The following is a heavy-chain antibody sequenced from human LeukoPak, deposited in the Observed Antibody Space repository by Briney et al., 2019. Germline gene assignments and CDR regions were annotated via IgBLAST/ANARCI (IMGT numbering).Heavy chain of an antibody. CDR2: IYTSGST. D-gene: IGHD6-13*01. J-gene: IGHJ6*03. V-gene: IGHV4-4*07. CDR1: GGSISSYY. CDR3: ARVGGGAAAEDYYYYMDV. Sequence: SETLSLTCTVSGGSISSYYWSWIRQPAGKGLEWIGRIYTSGSTNYNPSLKSRVTISVDTSKNQFSLKLSSVTAADTAVYYCARVGGGAAAEDYYYYMDVWGKGTTVTISS.